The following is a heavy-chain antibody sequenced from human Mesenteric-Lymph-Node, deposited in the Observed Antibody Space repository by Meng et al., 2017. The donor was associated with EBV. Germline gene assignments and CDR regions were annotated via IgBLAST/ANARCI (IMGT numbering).Heavy chain of an antibody. CDR3: ARTYYYDSSGYAPFDY. D-gene: IGHD3-22*01. V-gene: IGHV4-39*07. CDR2: IYYSGST. CDR1: GGSISSGDYY. Sequence: QVQLQESGPGLVKPSQTLSLTCAVSGGSISSGDYYWGWIRQPPGKGLEWIGNIYYSGSTYYNPSLKSRVTISVDTSKNQFSLKLSSVTAADTAVYYCARTYYYDSSGYAPFDYWGQGTLVTVSS. J-gene: IGHJ4*02.